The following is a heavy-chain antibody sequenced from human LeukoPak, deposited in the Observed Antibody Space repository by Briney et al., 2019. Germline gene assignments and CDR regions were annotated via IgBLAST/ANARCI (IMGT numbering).Heavy chain of an antibody. CDR2: IRYGGSNK. V-gene: IGHV3-30*02. Sequence: PGGSLRLSCAASGFTFSSYGMHWVRQAPGKGLEWVAFIRYGGSNKYCADSVKGRFTISRDNSKNTLYLQMNSLRADDTAMYYCAKLYCGGDCYSLYYYYYMDVWGKGTTVTVSS. CDR1: GFTFSSYG. J-gene: IGHJ6*03. CDR3: AKLYCGGDCYSLYYYYYMDV. D-gene: IGHD2-21*02.